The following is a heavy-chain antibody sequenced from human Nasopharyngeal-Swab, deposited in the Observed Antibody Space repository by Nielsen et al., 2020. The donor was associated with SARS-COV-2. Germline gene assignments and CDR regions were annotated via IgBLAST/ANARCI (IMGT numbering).Heavy chain of an antibody. Sequence: SGPTLVKPTQTLTLTCTFSGFSLSTSGVGVGWIRQPPGKALEWLALIYWDDDKRYSPSLKSRLTITKDTSKNQVVLTMTNMDPVDTAIYYCALLVVITTGFDYWGQGTLVTVSS. CDR1: GFSLSTSGVG. CDR2: IYWDDDK. J-gene: IGHJ4*02. V-gene: IGHV2-5*02. D-gene: IGHD3-22*01. CDR3: ALLVVITTGFDY.